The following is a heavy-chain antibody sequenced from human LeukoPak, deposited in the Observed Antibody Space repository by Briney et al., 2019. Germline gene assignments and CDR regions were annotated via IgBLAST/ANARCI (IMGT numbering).Heavy chain of an antibody. J-gene: IGHJ3*02. CDR3: ARVALAGAFDI. CDR1: GGSISSYH. Sequence: SETLSLTCTVSGGSISSYHWSWIRQPAGKGLEWIGRIYTSGSTNYNPSLKSRVTMPVDTSKNQFSLKLSSVTAADAAVYYCARVALAGAFDIWGQGTMVTVSS. V-gene: IGHV4-4*07. D-gene: IGHD6-19*01. CDR2: IYTSGST.